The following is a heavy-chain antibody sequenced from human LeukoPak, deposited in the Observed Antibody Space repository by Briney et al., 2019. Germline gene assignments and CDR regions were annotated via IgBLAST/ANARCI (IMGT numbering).Heavy chain of an antibody. CDR3: ARAYQTDY. D-gene: IGHD2-2*01. CDR1: EFTLSRYW. V-gene: IGHV3-7*05. Sequence: GGSLRLSCAASEFTLSRYWMSWVRQAPGKGLEWVANINQDGSEKNYVDSVKGRFTISRDNAKNSLYLQMNSLRAEDTAVYYCARAYQTDYWGQGTLVTVSS. CDR2: INQDGSEK. J-gene: IGHJ4*02.